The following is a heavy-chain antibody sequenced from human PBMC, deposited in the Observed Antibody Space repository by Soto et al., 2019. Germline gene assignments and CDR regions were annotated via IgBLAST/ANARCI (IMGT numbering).Heavy chain of an antibody. CDR1: GFSINNGGVG. CDR2: LYWNDDK. Sequence: QITLKESGQTLVKPTQTLTLICSLSGFSINNGGVGVGWIRQPPGKAPEWLALLYWNDDKWYSPSLRYRLSGPKDPPKNQGVLKMAQMEQMDTGKYYWAKWGAPSNNLFFKEGGRGAL. J-gene: IGHJ2*01. D-gene: IGHD4-4*01. CDR3: AKWGAPSNNLFFKE. V-gene: IGHV2-5*01.